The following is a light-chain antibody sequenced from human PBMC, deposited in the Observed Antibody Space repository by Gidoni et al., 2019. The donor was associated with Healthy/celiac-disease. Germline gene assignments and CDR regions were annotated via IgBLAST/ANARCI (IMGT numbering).Light chain of an antibody. J-gene: IGLJ1*01. CDR1: SIDVGGYNY. V-gene: IGLV2-14*01. CDR3: SSYTSSSTLAV. CDR2: EVS. Sequence: QSALTQPASVSGSPGQSITISCTGTSIDVGGYNYVSWYQQHPVKAPNLMIYEVSHRTSGVANRFSGSKSVNTASLTISWLQAEDEADYYCSSYTSSSTLAVFGTGTKVTVL.